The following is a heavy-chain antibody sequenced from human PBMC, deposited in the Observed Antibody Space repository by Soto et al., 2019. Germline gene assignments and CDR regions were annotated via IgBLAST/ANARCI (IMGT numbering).Heavy chain of an antibody. J-gene: IGHJ6*02. CDR2: IYYSGST. Sequence: PSETLSLTCTVSGGSISSGGYYWSWIRQHPGKGLVWIGYIYYSGSTYYNPSLKSRVTISVDTSKNQFSLKLSSVTAADTTVYYCARNVDTDYYYYGMDVWGRGTTVTVSS. V-gene: IGHV4-31*03. D-gene: IGHD5-18*01. CDR3: ARNVDTDYYYYGMDV. CDR1: GGSISSGGYY.